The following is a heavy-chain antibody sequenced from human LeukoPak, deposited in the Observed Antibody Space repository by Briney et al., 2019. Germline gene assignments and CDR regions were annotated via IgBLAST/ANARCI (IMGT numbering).Heavy chain of an antibody. J-gene: IGHJ3*02. Sequence: PSETLSLTCTVSGGSISSYYWSWIRQPPGKGLEWIGYIYYSGSTNYNPSLKSRVTISVDTSKNQFSLKLSSVTAADTAVYYCARGLYGDYGRVDAFDIWGQGTMVTVSS. CDR1: GGSISSYY. D-gene: IGHD4-17*01. CDR2: IYYSGST. CDR3: ARGLYGDYGRVDAFDI. V-gene: IGHV4-59*01.